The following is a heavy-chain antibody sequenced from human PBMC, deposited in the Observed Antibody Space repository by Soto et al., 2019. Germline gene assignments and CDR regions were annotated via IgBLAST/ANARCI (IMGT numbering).Heavy chain of an antibody. CDR2: IIAIFGTA. CDR3: VWAAYYYYGMDV. CDR1: GGTFSSYA. D-gene: IGHD2-15*01. Sequence: QVQLVQSGAEVKKPGSSVKVSCKPSGGTFSSYAISWVRQAPGQGLEWMGGIIAIFGTANYAQKFQGRVTITADESTSTAYMELSSLRSEDSAVYYCVWAAYYYYGMDVWGQGTTVTVSS. V-gene: IGHV1-69*01. J-gene: IGHJ6*02.